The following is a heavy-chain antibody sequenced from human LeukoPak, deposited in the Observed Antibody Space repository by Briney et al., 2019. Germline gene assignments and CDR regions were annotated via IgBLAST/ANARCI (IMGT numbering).Heavy chain of an antibody. CDR2: ISGSGGST. CDR1: GFTFSSYA. CDR3: ANGWSPDY. J-gene: IGHJ4*02. V-gene: IGHV3-23*01. Sequence: GGSLRLSCAASGFTFSSYAISWVRQAPGKGLEWVSGISGSGGSTYYADSVKGRFTIFRDNSKNTLYLQMNSLRAEDTAVYHCANGWSPDYWGRGTLVTVSS. D-gene: IGHD2-15*01.